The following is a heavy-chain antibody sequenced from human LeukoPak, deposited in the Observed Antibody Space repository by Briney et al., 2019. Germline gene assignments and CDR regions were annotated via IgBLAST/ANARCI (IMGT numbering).Heavy chain of an antibody. D-gene: IGHD3-10*01. V-gene: IGHV1-2*02. J-gene: IGHJ4*02. CDR3: ARLTGFGEGYFDY. Sequence: ASVTVSCKASGYPFTGYYMHWVRQAPGQGLEWMGWINPNSGDPNYAQKFQGRVTMTRDTSISTAYMELSRLRSDDTAVYYCARLTGFGEGYFDYWGQGTLVTVSS. CDR1: GYPFTGYY. CDR2: INPNSGDP.